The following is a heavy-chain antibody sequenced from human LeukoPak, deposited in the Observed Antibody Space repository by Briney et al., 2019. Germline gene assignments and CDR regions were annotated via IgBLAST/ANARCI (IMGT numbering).Heavy chain of an antibody. CDR2: ISSGSDHI. V-gene: IGHV3-21*04. CDR3: ARANNCIDY. Sequence: GGSLRLSCAASGFTFSTYSMNWVRQAPGKGLEWVSSISSGSDHIYYADSVKGRFTISRDNSKNTLYLQMNSLRAEDTAVYYCARANNCIDYWGQGTLVTVSS. D-gene: IGHD1-20*01. CDR1: GFTFSTYS. J-gene: IGHJ4*02.